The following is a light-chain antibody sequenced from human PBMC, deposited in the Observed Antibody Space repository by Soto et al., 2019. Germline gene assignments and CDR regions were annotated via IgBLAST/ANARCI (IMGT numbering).Light chain of an antibody. J-gene: IGKJ5*01. Sequence: EIVLTQSPGTLSLSPGERATLSCRASQNTNSDYFAWYQQKPGQAPRLLIFGASTRATGIPDRFSGSGAGAYFNLTISRLEPADFGVYYCHQYGSSHTFGQGTRLEIK. V-gene: IGKV3-20*01. CDR2: GAS. CDR1: QNTNSDY. CDR3: HQYGSSHT.